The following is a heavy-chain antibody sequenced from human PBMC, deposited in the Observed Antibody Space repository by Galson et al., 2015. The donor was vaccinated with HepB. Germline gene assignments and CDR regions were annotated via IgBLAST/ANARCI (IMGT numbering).Heavy chain of an antibody. Sequence: SVKVSCKASGYTFTSYGISWVRQAPGQGLEWMGWISAYNGNTNYAQKLQGRVTMTTDTSTSTAYMELRSLRSDDTAVYYCARGASSGSYYALDAFDIWGQGTMVTVSS. CDR3: ARGASSGSYYALDAFDI. CDR2: ISAYNGNT. V-gene: IGHV1-18*01. J-gene: IGHJ3*02. D-gene: IGHD1-26*01. CDR1: GYTFTSYG.